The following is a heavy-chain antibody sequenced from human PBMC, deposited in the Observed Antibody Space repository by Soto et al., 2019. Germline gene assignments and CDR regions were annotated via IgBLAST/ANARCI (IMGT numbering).Heavy chain of an antibody. D-gene: IGHD3-22*01. CDR1: GFTFSDYY. CDR2: ISSSGSTI. J-gene: IGHJ3*02. Sequence: GGSLRLSCAASGFTFSDYYMSWIRQAPGKGLEWVSYISSSGSTIYYADSEKGRFTISRDNAKNSLYLQMNSLRAEDTAVYYCAGSGRYYDSSGYYNDAFDIWGQGTMVTVSS. CDR3: AGSGRYYDSSGYYNDAFDI. V-gene: IGHV3-11*01.